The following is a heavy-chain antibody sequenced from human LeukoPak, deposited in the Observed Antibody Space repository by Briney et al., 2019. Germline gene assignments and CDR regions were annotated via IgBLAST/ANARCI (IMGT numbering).Heavy chain of an antibody. D-gene: IGHD7-27*01. CDR1: GGSFSGYY. J-gene: IGHJ6*03. CDR2: INHSGST. Sequence: SETLSLTCAVYGGSFSGYYWSWIRQPPGKGLEWIGEINHSGSTNYNPSLKSRVTISVDTSKNQFSLKLSSVTAADTAVYYCARGPNWWNWGYYYYMDVWGKGTTVTVSS. CDR3: ARGPNWWNWGYYYYMDV. V-gene: IGHV4-34*01.